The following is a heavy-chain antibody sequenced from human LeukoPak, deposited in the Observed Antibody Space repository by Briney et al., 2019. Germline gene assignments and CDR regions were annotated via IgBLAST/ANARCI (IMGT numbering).Heavy chain of an antibody. CDR1: GLTFTNYA. Sequence: GSLRLSCAVSGLTFTNYAMIWVRQAPGKGLEWVPAISGNGVSTYYADSVKGRFTISRDNSKNTLYLQMNSLRAEDTAVYYCASAGGGSAHWGQGTLVTVSS. CDR3: ASAGGGSAH. V-gene: IGHV3-23*01. D-gene: IGHD1-26*01. CDR2: ISGNGVST. J-gene: IGHJ4*02.